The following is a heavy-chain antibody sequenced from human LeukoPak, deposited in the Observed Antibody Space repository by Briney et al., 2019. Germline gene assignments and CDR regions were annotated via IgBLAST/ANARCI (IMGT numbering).Heavy chain of an antibody. V-gene: IGHV3-23*01. J-gene: IGHJ4*02. CDR3: AKDRAGYSYGMFDS. CDR1: GSTFSNYA. CDR2: IVNSGGST. D-gene: IGHD5-18*01. Sequence: QAGGSLRLSCVPSGSTFSNYAMSWVRQAPGKGLEWVSGIVNSGGSTYYADSVRGRLTISRDNSKKTVYLQMSSLRGDDTAIYYCAKDRAGYSYGMFDSWGQGTLVTVSS.